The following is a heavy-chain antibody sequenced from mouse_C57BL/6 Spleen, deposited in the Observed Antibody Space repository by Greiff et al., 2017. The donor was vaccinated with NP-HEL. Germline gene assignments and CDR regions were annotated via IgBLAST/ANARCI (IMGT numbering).Heavy chain of an antibody. CDR3: AREDTTVVAPFAY. CDR2: IYPGSGST. V-gene: IGHV1-55*01. J-gene: IGHJ3*01. CDR1: GYTFTSYW. D-gene: IGHD1-1*01. Sequence: QVQLQQSGAELVKPGASVKMSCKASGYTFTSYWITWVKQRPGQGLEWIGDIYPGSGSTNYNEKFKSKATLTVDTSSSTAYMQLSSLTSEDSAVYYCAREDTTVVAPFAYWGQGTLVTVSA.